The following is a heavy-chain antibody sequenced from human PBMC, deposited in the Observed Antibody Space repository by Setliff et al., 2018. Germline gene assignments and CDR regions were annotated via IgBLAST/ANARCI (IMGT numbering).Heavy chain of an antibody. J-gene: IGHJ2*01. Sequence: SETLSLTCSVYGESFSNNYWSWIRQPPGKGLEWIGESNHSGGTSYNPSLKSRLTMSLDTSRSQFSLNLTSVTAADTAIYFCARAVDSTGYFPFWYFDLWGRGTLVTVTS. CDR3: ARAVDSTGYFPFWYFDL. D-gene: IGHD3-22*01. CDR2: SNHSGGT. CDR1: GESFSNNY. V-gene: IGHV4-34*01.